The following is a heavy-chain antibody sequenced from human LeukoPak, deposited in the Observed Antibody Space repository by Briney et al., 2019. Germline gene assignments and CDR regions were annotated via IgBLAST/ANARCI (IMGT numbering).Heavy chain of an antibody. CDR2: ISSSGNII. CDR3: ARDPNSNSYFPLDC. D-gene: IGHD6-13*01. CDR1: GFSFSSYS. V-gene: IGHV3-48*04. J-gene: IGHJ4*02. Sequence: PGGSLRLSCAASGFSFSSYSMNWVRQAPGKGLEWVSYISSSGNIIYYADSVKGRFTTSRDNAKNSLYLQMNSLRAEDTAVYYCARDPNSNSYFPLDCWGQGTLVTVSS.